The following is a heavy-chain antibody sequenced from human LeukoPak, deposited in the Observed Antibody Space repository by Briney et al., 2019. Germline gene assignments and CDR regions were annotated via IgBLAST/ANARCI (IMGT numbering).Heavy chain of an antibody. CDR1: GGSFSGYY. CDR3: AREVWQLWPARYFDY. D-gene: IGHD5-18*01. J-gene: IGHJ4*02. V-gene: IGHV4-34*01. CDR2: INHSGST. Sequence: SETLSLTCAVYGGSFSGYYWSWIRQPPGKGLEWIGEINHSGSTNYNPSLKSRVTISVDTSKNQFSLKLSSVAAADTAVYYCAREVWQLWPARYFDYWGQGTLVTVSS.